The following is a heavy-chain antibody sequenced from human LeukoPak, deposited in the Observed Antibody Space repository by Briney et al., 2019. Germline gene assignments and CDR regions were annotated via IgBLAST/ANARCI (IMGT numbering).Heavy chain of an antibody. J-gene: IGHJ4*02. V-gene: IGHV4-34*01. CDR2: INHSGST. CDR3: ARYYGTFDY. D-gene: IGHD4-17*01. Sequence: SETLSLTCAVYGGSFSGYYWSWIRQPPGKGLEWIGEINHSGSTNYNPSLKSRVTISVDKSKNQFSLKLSSVTAADTAVYYCARYYGTFDYWGQGTLVTVSS. CDR1: GGSFSGYY.